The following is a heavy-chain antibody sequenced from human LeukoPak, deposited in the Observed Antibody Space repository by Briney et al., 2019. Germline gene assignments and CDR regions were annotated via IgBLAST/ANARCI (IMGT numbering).Heavy chain of an antibody. CDR1: GVSLHRSF. CDR2: IYSSGTT. Sequence: SETLSLTCVVSGVSLHRSFWTWVRQPPGKGLEWIGRIYSSGTTDYSPSLKSRLTISIDTSKNQFSLRLASMTAADTAVYFCGRPPAVDGPIDNWGQGILVAVSS. J-gene: IGHJ4*02. V-gene: IGHV4-59*01. CDR3: GRPPAVDGPIDN. D-gene: IGHD3/OR15-3a*01.